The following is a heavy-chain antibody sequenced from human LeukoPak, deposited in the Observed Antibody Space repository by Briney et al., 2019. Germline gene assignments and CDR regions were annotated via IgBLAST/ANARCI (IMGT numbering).Heavy chain of an antibody. CDR3: AKSHGYSYGFDY. CDR2: ISYDASNK. CDR1: GFTFSRYG. V-gene: IGHV3-30*18. Sequence: PGGSLRLSCAASGFTFSRYGMHWVRQTPGKGLEWVAVISYDASNKYYADSVKGRFTISRDNSKNTLYLQMNSLRAEDTAVYCCAKSHGYSYGFDYWGQGTLVTVSS. J-gene: IGHJ4*02. D-gene: IGHD5-18*01.